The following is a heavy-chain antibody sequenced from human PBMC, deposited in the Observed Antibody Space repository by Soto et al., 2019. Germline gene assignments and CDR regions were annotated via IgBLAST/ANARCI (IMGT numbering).Heavy chain of an antibody. D-gene: IGHD6-13*01. CDR3: ATRIAATGTHWYFYL. CDR2: ISSSSSTI. J-gene: IGHJ2*01. V-gene: IGHV3-48*01. Sequence: EVQLVESGGGLVQPGGSLRLSCAASGFTFSSYSMNWVRQAPGKGLEWVSYISSSSSTIYYADSVKGRFTISRDNAKNSLYLQMNGLRAEDTALYYCATRIAATGTHWYFYLCGRGTLVTVSS. CDR1: GFTFSSYS.